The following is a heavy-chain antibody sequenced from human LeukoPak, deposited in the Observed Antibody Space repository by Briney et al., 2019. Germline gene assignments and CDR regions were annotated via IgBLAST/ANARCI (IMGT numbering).Heavy chain of an antibody. Sequence: GESLKISCKGSGYSFTSYWIGWVRQMPGKGLEWMGIIYPGDSDTRYSPSFQGQVTISADKSNSTAYLQWSSLKASDTAMYYCARRSPYDFWSGHYPDDYGMDVWGQGTTVTVSS. CDR1: GYSFTSYW. J-gene: IGHJ6*02. CDR2: IYPGDSDT. CDR3: ARRSPYDFWSGHYPDDYGMDV. V-gene: IGHV5-51*01. D-gene: IGHD3-3*01.